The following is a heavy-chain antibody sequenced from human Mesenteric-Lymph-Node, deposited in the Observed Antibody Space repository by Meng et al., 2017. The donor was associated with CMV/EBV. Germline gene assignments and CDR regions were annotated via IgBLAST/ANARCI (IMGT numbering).Heavy chain of an antibody. V-gene: IGHV3-53*01. Sequence: GGSLRLSCAASGFTVSSNYMSWVRQAPGKGLEWVSVIYSGGSTYYADSVKGRFTISRDNSKNTLYLQMNSLRAEDTAVYYCAKDRVVALPAAKADAFDIWGQGTMVTVSS. J-gene: IGHJ3*02. D-gene: IGHD2-2*01. CDR1: GFTVSSNY. CDR2: IYSGGST. CDR3: AKDRVVALPAAKADAFDI.